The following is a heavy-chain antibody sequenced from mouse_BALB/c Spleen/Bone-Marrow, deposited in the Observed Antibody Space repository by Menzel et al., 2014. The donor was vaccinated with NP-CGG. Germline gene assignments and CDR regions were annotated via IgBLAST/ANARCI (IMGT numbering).Heavy chain of an antibody. CDR2: IWAGGST. CDR1: GFSLTSYG. CDR3: ARDYYGSSYFDY. D-gene: IGHD1-1*01. Sequence: QVQLQQSGPGLVAPSQSLSITCTVSGFSLTSYGVHWVRQPPGKGLEWLGVIWAGGSTNYNSAPMSRLSISKDNSKSQVFLKMNSLQTDDTAMYYCARDYYGSSYFDYWGQGTTLTVSS. V-gene: IGHV2-9*02. J-gene: IGHJ2*01.